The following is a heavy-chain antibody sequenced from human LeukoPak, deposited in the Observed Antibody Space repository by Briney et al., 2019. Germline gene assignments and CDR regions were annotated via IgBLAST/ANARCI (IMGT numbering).Heavy chain of an antibody. CDR2: IYYSGST. D-gene: IGHD6-6*01. J-gene: IGHJ6*02. Sequence: SETLSLTCTVSGGSISINNYYWGWIRQPPGKGLEWIGSIYYSGSTYCNPSLKSRVTISVDTSKNQFSLKLSSVTASDTAMYYCARLGSSSLYYHYGMDVWGQGTTVTVSS. CDR3: ARLGSSSLYYHYGMDV. CDR1: GGSISINNYY. V-gene: IGHV4-39*01.